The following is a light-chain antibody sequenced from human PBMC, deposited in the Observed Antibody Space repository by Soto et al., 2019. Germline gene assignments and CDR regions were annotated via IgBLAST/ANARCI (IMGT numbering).Light chain of an antibody. CDR3: QQLNSYPLT. Sequence: DIQLTQSPSFLSASVGDRVTITCRASQGISDYFAWYQQKLGKAPKLLIYAASTLQSGVPSRFSGSGYGTEFTHAMSSLQPEDFATYYCQQLNSYPLTFGQGTRLEIK. V-gene: IGKV1-9*01. CDR2: AAS. CDR1: QGISDY. J-gene: IGKJ5*01.